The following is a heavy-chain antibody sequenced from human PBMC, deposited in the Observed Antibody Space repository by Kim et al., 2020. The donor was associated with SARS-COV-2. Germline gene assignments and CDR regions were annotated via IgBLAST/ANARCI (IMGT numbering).Heavy chain of an antibody. J-gene: IGHJ4*02. Sequence: GGSLRLSCAASGFTFSSFWMHWVRQVPGKGLVWVSGINGDGSSTNYADSVKGRFTISRDNAKNTLYLQMNSLRADDTAIYYYAKRDCTTASCHFYYFDYWGQGSLVTVSS. CDR3: AKRDCTTASCHFYYFDY. D-gene: IGHD2-2*01. V-gene: IGHV3-74*01. CDR1: GFTFSSFW. CDR2: INGDGSST.